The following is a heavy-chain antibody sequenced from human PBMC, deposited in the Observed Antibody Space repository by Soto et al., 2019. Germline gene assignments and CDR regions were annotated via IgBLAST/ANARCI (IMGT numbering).Heavy chain of an antibody. D-gene: IGHD3-10*01. V-gene: IGHV4-31*03. CDR1: GGSISSGGYY. Sequence: QVQLQESGPGLVTPSQTLSLTCTVSGGSISSGGYYWSWIRQHPGKGLEWIGYIYYSGSTSYNPSHKSRVTISIDTSKNQFSLKLSSVTAADTAVYYCARDGGYGSGSYRFDYWGQGTLVTVSS. J-gene: IGHJ4*02. CDR3: ARDGGYGSGSYRFDY. CDR2: IYYSGST.